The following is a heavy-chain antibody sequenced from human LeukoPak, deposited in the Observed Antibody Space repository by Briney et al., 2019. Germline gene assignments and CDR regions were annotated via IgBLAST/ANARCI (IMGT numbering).Heavy chain of an antibody. J-gene: IGHJ4*02. CDR1: GFTFSGYA. D-gene: IGHD6-6*01. CDR3: ARDSSSDGPIY. CDR2: TSYDGSNK. Sequence: GRSLRLSCAASGFTFSGYAMHWVRQAPGKGLEWVAVTSYDGSNKYYADSVKGRFTISRDNSKNTLYLQMNSLRAEGTAVYYCARDSSSDGPIYWGQGTLVTVSS. V-gene: IGHV3-30*01.